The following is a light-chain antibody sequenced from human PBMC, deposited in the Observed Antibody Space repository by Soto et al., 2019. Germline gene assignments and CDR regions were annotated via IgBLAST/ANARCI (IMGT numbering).Light chain of an antibody. V-gene: IGLV2-23*01. J-gene: IGLJ2*01. CDR1: SSDVGSYNL. Sequence: QSVLTQPASVSGSPGQSITISCTGTSSDVGSYNLVSWYQQHPGKAPQLMIYEGSQRPSGVSNRFSGSKSGNTASLTISGLQAEDEADYYCCSYAGSSTLVFGGGTKLTVL. CDR3: CSYAGSSTLV. CDR2: EGS.